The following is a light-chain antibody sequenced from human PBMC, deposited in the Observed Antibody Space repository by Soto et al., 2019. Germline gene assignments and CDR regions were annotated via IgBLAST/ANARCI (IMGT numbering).Light chain of an antibody. CDR2: DAS. J-gene: IGKJ1*01. CDR1: QGISSW. Sequence: DIQMTQSPSTLSASVGDRVTITCRASQGISSWLAWYQQKPGKAPNLLIYDASSLESGVPSRFSGSGSGTEFTLTISSLQPDDFATYYCQQYNSHSTWTFGQGTKVDIK. V-gene: IGKV1-5*01. CDR3: QQYNSHSTWT.